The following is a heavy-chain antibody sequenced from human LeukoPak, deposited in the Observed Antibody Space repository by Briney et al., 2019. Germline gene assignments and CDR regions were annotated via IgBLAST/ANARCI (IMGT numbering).Heavy chain of an antibody. D-gene: IGHD2-15*01. CDR3: ARHCCSGPAKRVFDI. CDR2: ISYSGNT. CDR1: GGSIISSDYH. Sequence: SETLSLTRTVSGGSIISSDYHWGWVRQPPGKGLEWIGTISYSGNTDYNPSLRSRVTISVDTSNNQFSLRLGSVTAADTAVYHCARHCCSGPAKRVFDIWGQGTMVTVSS. J-gene: IGHJ3*02. V-gene: IGHV4-39*01.